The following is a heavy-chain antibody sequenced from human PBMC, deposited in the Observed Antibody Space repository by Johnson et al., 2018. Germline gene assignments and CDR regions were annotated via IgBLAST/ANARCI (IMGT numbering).Heavy chain of an antibody. J-gene: IGHJ3*02. D-gene: IGHD6-13*01. V-gene: IGHV3-9*01. CDR2: LRWNSGSI. CDR1: GFTFDDYA. CDR3: AKNTAPSSSWLDAFDI. Sequence: EVQLVESGGGLVQPGRSLRLSCAASGFTFDDYAMHWVRQAPGKGLGWVSGLRWNSGSIGYEGDVMGRLPVSRDNAKNSLYLQMNSLRAEDTALYYCAKNTAPSSSWLDAFDIWGQGTMVTVSS.